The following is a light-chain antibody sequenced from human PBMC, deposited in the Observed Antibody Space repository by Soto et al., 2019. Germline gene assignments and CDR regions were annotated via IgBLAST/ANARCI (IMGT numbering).Light chain of an antibody. CDR3: MQAVEFPVT. Sequence: IVMTQTPLSSTVTLGQPASISCRSSQSLLHSNGNTFLTWFHQRPGQPPRILIYKVSNRFSGVPGRFRGRGAGTAFTLKISSVEAEDVGLYYCMQAVEFPVTFGQGTRLEIK. J-gene: IGKJ5*01. V-gene: IGKV2-24*01. CDR2: KVS. CDR1: QSLLHSNGNTF.